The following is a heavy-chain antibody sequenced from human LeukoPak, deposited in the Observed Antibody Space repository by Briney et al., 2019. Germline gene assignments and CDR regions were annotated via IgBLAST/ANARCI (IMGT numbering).Heavy chain of an antibody. CDR1: GFTVSSNY. V-gene: IGHV3-53*01. Sequence: GGSLRLSCAASGFTVSSNYMSWVRQAPGKGLEGVSVIYSGGSTYYADSVKGRFTISRDNSKNTLYLQMNSLRAEDTAVYYYARDRAGLYYGSGSSYYYYYYMDVWGKGTTVTISS. D-gene: IGHD3-10*01. J-gene: IGHJ6*03. CDR2: IYSGGST. CDR3: ARDRAGLYYGSGSSYYYYYYMDV.